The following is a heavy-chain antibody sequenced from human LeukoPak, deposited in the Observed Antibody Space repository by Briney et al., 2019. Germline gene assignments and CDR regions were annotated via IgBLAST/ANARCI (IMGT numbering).Heavy chain of an antibody. Sequence: GGSLRLSCAASGFTFSSYGMHWVRQAPGKGLEWVAFIRYDGSNKYYADSVKGRFTISRDNSKNTLYLQMNSLRAEDTAVYYCARGTSYDYYDSSGYLDYWGQGTLVTVSS. V-gene: IGHV3-30*02. J-gene: IGHJ4*02. D-gene: IGHD3-22*01. CDR1: GFTFSSYG. CDR2: IRYDGSNK. CDR3: ARGTSYDYYDSSGYLDY.